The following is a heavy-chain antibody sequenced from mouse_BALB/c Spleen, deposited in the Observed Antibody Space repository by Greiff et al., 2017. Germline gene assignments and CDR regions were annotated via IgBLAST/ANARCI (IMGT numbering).Heavy chain of an antibody. CDR2: ISSGGGST. D-gene: IGHD3-1*01. CDR3: ARQLGLPAWFAY. J-gene: IGHJ3*01. V-gene: IGHV5-12-1*01. CDR1: GFAFSSYD. Sequence: EVQLVESGGGLVKPGGSLKLSCAASGFAFSSYDMSWVRQTPEKRLEWVAYISSGGGSTYYPDTVKGRFTISRDNAKNTLYLQMSSLKSEDTAMYYCARQLGLPAWFAYWGQGTLVTVSA.